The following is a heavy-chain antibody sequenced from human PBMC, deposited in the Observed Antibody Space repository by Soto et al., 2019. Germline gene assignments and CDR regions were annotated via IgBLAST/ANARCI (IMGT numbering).Heavy chain of an antibody. CDR2: MNPNSGNT. CDR1: GYTFTSYD. Sequence: QVQLVQSGAEVKKPGASVKVSCKASGYTFTSYDINWVRQATGQGLEWMGWMNPNSGNTGYAQKFQGRVTMTRSTSRSTAYMELSSRRSEDTAVYYCSREHSSSWRFDYWGQGTLVTVSS. V-gene: IGHV1-8*01. J-gene: IGHJ4*02. D-gene: IGHD6-13*01. CDR3: SREHSSSWRFDY.